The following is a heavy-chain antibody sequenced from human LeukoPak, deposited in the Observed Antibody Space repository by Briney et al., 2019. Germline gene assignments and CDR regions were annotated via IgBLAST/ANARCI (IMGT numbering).Heavy chain of an antibody. D-gene: IGHD3-3*01. V-gene: IGHV1-69*05. CDR1: GYTFTNYG. J-gene: IGHJ4*02. CDR2: IIPIFGTA. Sequence: GDSVKVSCRASGYTFTNYGITWVRQAPGQGLEWMGGIIPIFGTANYAQKFQGRVTITTDESTSTAYMELSSLRSEDTAVYYCAMSAFWSGYYPFDYWGQGTLVTVSS. CDR3: AMSAFWSGYYPFDY.